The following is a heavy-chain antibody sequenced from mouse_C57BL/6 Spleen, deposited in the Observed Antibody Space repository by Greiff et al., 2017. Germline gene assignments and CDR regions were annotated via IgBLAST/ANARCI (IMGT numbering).Heavy chain of an antibody. Sequence: EVHLVASGGGLVQPGGSLKLSCAASGFTFSDYGMAWVRQAPRKGPEWVAFISNLAYSIYYEDTVTGRFTISRENAKNTLYLEMSSLRSEDTAMYYCARHCDGCPYYYAMDYWGQGTSVTVSS. CDR1: GFTFSDYG. J-gene: IGHJ4*01. V-gene: IGHV5-15*01. D-gene: IGHD2-3*01. CDR2: ISNLAYSI. CDR3: ARHCDGCPYYYAMDY.